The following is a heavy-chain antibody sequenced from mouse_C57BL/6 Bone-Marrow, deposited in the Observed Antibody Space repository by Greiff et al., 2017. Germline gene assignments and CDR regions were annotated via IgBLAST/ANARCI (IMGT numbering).Heavy chain of an antibody. CDR3: AREGYNAMDY. J-gene: IGHJ4*01. CDR2: IDPSDSYT. CDR1: GYTFTSYW. V-gene: IGHV1-69*01. Sequence: QVQLQQPGAELVMPGASVKLSCKASGYTFTSYWLHWVKQRPGQGLEWIGEIDPSDSYTNYNQKFKGKSTLTVDKSSSTAYMQLSSLTSEDSAVYYCAREGYNAMDYWGQGTSVTGSS.